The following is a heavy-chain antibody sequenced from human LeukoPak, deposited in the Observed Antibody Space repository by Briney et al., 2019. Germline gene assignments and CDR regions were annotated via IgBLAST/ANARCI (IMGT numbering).Heavy chain of an antibody. J-gene: IGHJ4*02. V-gene: IGHV3-53*04. CDR2: IYSGGST. CDR3: ARGVAAAGFDY. Sequence: GGSLRLSCAASGFTVSSNYMSWVRQAPGKGLEWVSVIYSGGSTYYADSVKGRFTISRHNSKNTLYLQMDSLRAEDTAVYYCARGVAAAGFDYWGQETLVTVSS. CDR1: GFTVSSNY. D-gene: IGHD6-13*01.